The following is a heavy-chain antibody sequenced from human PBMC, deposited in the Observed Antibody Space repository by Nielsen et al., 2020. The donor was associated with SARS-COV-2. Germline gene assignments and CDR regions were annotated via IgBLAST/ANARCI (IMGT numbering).Heavy chain of an antibody. J-gene: IGHJ4*02. V-gene: IGHV5-51*01. CDR1: EYIFSSYW. CDR3: VSLSMIRAGMNY. Sequence: SCMVSEYIFSSYWIAWLRQIPSQCLDWMGLIYLGDSDVRYSPSFQGQVTLSVDRSLFIASLQWNSLKASDTAIYYCVSLSMIRAGMNYWGQGTLVTVSS. CDR2: IYLGDSDV. D-gene: IGHD3-10*01.